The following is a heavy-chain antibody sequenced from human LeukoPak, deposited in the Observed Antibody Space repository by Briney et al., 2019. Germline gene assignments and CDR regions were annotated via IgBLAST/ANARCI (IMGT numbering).Heavy chain of an antibody. CDR2: IYYSGST. CDR3: ASRGYSYGPVEPDAFDI. J-gene: IGHJ3*02. V-gene: IGHV4-39*01. D-gene: IGHD5-18*01. CDR1: GGSISSSGYY. Sequence: ASDTLSLTCTVSGGSISSSGYYWGWIRQPPGKGLEWIGSIYYSGSTYYNPSLKSRVTISVDTSKNQFSLKLSSVTAADTAVYYCASRGYSYGPVEPDAFDIWGQGTMVTVSS.